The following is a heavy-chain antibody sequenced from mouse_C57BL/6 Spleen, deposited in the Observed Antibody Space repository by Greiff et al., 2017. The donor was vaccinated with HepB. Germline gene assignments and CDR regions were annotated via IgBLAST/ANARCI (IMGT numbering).Heavy chain of an antibody. CDR2: IHPNSGST. V-gene: IGHV1-64*01. D-gene: IGHD1-1*01. J-gene: IGHJ2*01. Sequence: QVQLQQPGAELVKPGASVKLSCKASGYTFTSYWMHWVKQRPGQGLEWIGMIHPNSGSTNYNEKFKSKATLTVDKSSSTAYMQLSSLTSEDSAVYYCARTAYGSSYPYYWGQDTTLTVSS. CDR1: GYTFTSYW. CDR3: ARTAYGSSYPYY.